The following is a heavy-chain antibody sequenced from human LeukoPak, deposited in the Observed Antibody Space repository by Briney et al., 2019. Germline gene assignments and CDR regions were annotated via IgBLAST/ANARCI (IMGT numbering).Heavy chain of an antibody. CDR2: IWSDGRNK. CDR1: GFTFSSYG. CDR3: VTSVGDLYFFDY. V-gene: IGHV3-33*01. D-gene: IGHD3-16*01. J-gene: IGHJ4*02. Sequence: GGSLRLSCAASGFTFSSYGMHWLRQAPGKGLEWVGVIWSDGRNKFYGDSVKGRFTISRDNSKNTLYLQMNSLRAEDTAVYYCVTSVGDLYFFDYWGQGSLVTVSS.